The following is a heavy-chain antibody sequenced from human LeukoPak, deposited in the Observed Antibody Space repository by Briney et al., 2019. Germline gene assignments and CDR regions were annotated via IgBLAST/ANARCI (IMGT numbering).Heavy chain of an antibody. CDR1: GGSISSSSYY. V-gene: IGHV4-39*01. D-gene: IGHD3-3*01. CDR2: IYYSGST. J-gene: IGHJ2*01. CDR3: ARLPGFWSGYVYWYFDL. Sequence: SXXLSLTCTVSGGSISSSSYYWGWIRQPPGKGLEWIGSIYYSGSTYYSPSLKSRVTISVDTTKNEFSLKLSSVTAADTAVYYCARLPGFWSGYVYWYFDLWGRGTLVTVSS.